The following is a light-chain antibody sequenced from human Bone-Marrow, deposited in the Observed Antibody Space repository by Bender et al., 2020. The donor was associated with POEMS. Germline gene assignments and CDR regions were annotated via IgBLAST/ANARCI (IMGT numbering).Light chain of an antibody. J-gene: IGLJ1*01. CDR3: QAWDSTTYV. CDR1: KLGDRF. CDR2: QDN. V-gene: IGLV3-1*01. Sequence: SYELTQPPSVSVSPGQTATITCTGDKLGDRFASWYQQKPGQSPILVMYQDNKRVSGIPERFSGSNSGNTATLTISETQAMDEADYYCQAWDSTTYVFGTGTKVTV.